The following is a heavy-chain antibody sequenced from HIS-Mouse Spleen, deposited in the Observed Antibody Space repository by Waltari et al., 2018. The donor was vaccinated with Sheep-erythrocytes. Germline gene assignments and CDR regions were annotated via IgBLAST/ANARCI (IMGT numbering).Heavy chain of an antibody. V-gene: IGHV3-30*18. CDR1: GFPFIRYG. CDR3: AKVRTVNYWYFDL. D-gene: IGHD1-1*01. CDR2: ISYDGSNK. Sequence: VVQPGRSLNPSCAASGFPFIRYGMPWVRRAPGKGLEWVAVISYDGSNKYYADSVKGRFTISRDNSKNTLYLQMNSLRAEDTAVYYCAKVRTVNYWYFDLWGRGTLVTVSS. J-gene: IGHJ2*01.